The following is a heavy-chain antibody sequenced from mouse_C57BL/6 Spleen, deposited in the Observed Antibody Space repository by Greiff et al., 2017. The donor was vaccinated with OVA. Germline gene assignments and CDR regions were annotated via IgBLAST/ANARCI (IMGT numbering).Heavy chain of an antibody. V-gene: IGHV10-1*01. CDR1: GFSFNTYA. D-gene: IGHD1-1*01. CDR2: IRSKSNNYAT. Sequence: EVKLVESGGGLVQPKGSLKLSCAASGFSFNTYAMNWVRQAPGKGLEWVARIRSKSNNYATYYAESVKDRFTISRDDSESMLYLQMNNLKTEDTAMYYGVRQPFYYYGYFDYWGKGTTLTVSS. CDR3: VRQPFYYYGYFDY. J-gene: IGHJ2*01.